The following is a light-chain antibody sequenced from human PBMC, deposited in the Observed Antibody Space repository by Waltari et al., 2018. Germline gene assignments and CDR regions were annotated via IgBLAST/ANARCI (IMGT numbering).Light chain of an antibody. Sequence: DIVMTQSPDSLAVSLGERATINCKSSQSVLYNSNDKNYLAWYQQKPGQPPKLLIYWASTLEAGVPDRFSGSGSGTDFTLTISSLQAEDVAVYYCQQYYRRRTCGQGTKVEIK. V-gene: IGKV4-1*01. CDR3: QQYYRRRT. J-gene: IGKJ1*01. CDR2: WAS. CDR1: QSVLYNSNDKNY.